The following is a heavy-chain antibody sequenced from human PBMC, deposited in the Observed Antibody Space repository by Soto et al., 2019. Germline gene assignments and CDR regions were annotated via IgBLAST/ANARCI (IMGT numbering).Heavy chain of an antibody. J-gene: IGHJ3*02. CDR3: ARGNSNYRGVDAFDI. CDR1: GGSFSGYY. CDR2: INHSGST. D-gene: IGHD4-4*01. Sequence: SETLSLTCAFYGGSFSGYYWSWIRQPPGKGLEWIGEINHSGSTNYNPSLKSRVTISVDTSKNQFSLKLSSVTAADTAVYYCARGNSNYRGVDAFDIWGQGTMVTVSS. V-gene: IGHV4-34*01.